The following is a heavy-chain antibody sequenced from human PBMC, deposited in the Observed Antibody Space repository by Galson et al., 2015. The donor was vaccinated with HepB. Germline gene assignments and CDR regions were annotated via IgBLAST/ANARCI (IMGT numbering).Heavy chain of an antibody. CDR1: GYTFTSYY. V-gene: IGHV1-46*04. CDR2: INPSGGST. Sequence: SVKVSCKASGYTFTSYYMHWVRQAPGQGLEWMGIINPSGGSTSYAQKLQGRVTMTRDTSTSTVYMELSSLRSKDTAVYYCARGVWLGGYDPQGYGDDLDYWGQGTLVTVSS. CDR3: ARGVWLGGYDPQGYGDDLDY. J-gene: IGHJ4*02. D-gene: IGHD4-17*01.